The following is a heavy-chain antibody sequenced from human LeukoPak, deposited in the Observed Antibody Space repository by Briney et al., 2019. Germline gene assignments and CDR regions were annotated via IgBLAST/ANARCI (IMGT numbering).Heavy chain of an antibody. CDR2: ISSSGSTI. CDR3: ARDSESGWSDY. D-gene: IGHD6-19*01. Sequence: GGSLRLSCAASGFTFSSYEMNWVRQAPGKGLAWVSYISSSGSTIYYADSVKGRFTISRDNAKNSLYLQMDSLRAEDTAVYYCARDSESGWSDYWGQGTLVTVSS. CDR1: GFTFSSYE. V-gene: IGHV3-48*03. J-gene: IGHJ4*02.